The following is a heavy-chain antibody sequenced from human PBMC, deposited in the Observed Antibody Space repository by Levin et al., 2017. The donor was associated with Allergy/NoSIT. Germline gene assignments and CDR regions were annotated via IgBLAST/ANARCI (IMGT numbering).Heavy chain of an antibody. CDR2: INHSGST. D-gene: IGHD3-3*01. V-gene: IGHV4-34*01. CDR1: GGSFSGYY. J-gene: IGHJ4*02. CDR3: ARRAQPTNPPRITISRRGFDY. Sequence: TGGSLRLSCAVYGGSFSGYYWSWIRQPPGKGLEWIGEINHSGSTNYNPSLKSRVTISVDTSKNQFSLKLSSVTAADTAVYYCARRAQPTNPPRITISRRGFDYWGQGTLVTVSS.